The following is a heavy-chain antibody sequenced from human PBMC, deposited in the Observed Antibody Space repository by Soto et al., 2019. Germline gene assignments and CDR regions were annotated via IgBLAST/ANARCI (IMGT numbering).Heavy chain of an antibody. CDR2: MNPNTGNI. D-gene: IGHD2-21*01. J-gene: IGHJ5*02. Sequence: QVELVQSGAEVKKPGASVKVSCQASEDTFTHYDINWVRQATGQGLEWMGWMNPNTGNIDYAHKFQGRLTMTRATSTRTVYMELSSLRSDDTAVYYCVRRVASGHRSWFDPWGHGTLVTVSS. CDR3: VRRVASGHRSWFDP. CDR1: EDTFTHYD. V-gene: IGHV1-8*02.